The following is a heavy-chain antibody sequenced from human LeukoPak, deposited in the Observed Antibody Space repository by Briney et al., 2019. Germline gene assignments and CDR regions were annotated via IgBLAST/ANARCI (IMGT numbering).Heavy chain of an antibody. J-gene: IGHJ5*02. CDR3: ASGPGEYSSSGWFDP. CDR1: GGSISSSSYY. D-gene: IGHD3-10*01. V-gene: IGHV4-39*01. CDR2: IYYSGRT. Sequence: SETLSLTCTVSGGSISSSSYYWGWIRQPPGTGLEWIGSIYYSGRTFYNPSLKSRVTISVDTSKNHFSLKLSSVTAADAAVYYCASGPGEYSSSGWFDPWGQGTLVTVSS.